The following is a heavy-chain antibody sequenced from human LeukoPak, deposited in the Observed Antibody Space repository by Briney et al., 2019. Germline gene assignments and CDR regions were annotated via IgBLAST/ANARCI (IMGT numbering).Heavy chain of an antibody. CDR2: IGYDSSKK. CDR3: ARDLGGTYYIAY. J-gene: IGHJ4*02. D-gene: IGHD2-15*01. V-gene: IGHV3-30*02. CDR1: GFTFSSYG. Sequence: PSGSLRLSCAASGFTFSSYGMHWVRQAPGEGLEWVAYIGYDSSKKYYSDSVKGRFTISRDNSKNTVHLQMNSLRAADTALYFCARDLGGTYYIAYWGQGTLVT.